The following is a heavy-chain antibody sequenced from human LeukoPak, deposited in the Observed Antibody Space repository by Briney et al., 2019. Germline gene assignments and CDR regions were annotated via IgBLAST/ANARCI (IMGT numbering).Heavy chain of an antibody. CDR1: GYTFTDYG. CDR2: ISTYNGNT. CDR3: ARNRGLLPFQTFDY. Sequence: ASVKVSCKASGYTFTDYGINWVRQAPGQGLEWMAWISTYNGNTNYAQKLQGRVTMTTDTSTSTAYMELRSLRSDDTAVYYCARNRGLLPFQTFDYWGQGTLVTVSS. V-gene: IGHV1-18*01. J-gene: IGHJ4*02. D-gene: IGHD1-14*01.